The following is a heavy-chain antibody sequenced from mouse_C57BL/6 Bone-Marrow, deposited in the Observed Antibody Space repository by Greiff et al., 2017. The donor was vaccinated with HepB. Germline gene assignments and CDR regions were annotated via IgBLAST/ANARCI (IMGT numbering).Heavy chain of an antibody. CDR1: GYAFTNYL. CDR3: ATYGNYEGFAY. CDR2: INPGSGGT. D-gene: IGHD2-1*01. V-gene: IGHV1-54*01. J-gene: IGHJ3*01. Sequence: QVQLQQSGAELVRPGTSVKVSCKASGYAFTNYLIEWVKQRPGQGLEWIGVINPGSGGTNYNEKFKGKATLTADKSSSTAYMQLSSLTSEDSAVYFCATYGNYEGFAYWGQGTLVTVSA.